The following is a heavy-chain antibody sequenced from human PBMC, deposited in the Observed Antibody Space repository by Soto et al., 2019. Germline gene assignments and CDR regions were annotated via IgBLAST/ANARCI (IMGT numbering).Heavy chain of an antibody. CDR3: ARDQRAYYDFWSGPNGNWFDP. J-gene: IGHJ5*02. CDR1: GGTFSSYT. CDR2: IIPILGIA. Sequence: GASVKVSCKASGGTFSSYTISWVRQAPGQGLEWMGRIIPILGIANYAQKFQGRVTITADKSTSTAYMELSSLRSEDTAVYYCARDQRAYYDFWSGPNGNWFDPWGQGTLVTVSS. V-gene: IGHV1-69*04. D-gene: IGHD3-3*01.